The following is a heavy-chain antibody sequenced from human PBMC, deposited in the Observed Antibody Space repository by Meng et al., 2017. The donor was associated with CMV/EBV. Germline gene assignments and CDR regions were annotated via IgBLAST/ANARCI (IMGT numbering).Heavy chain of an antibody. V-gene: IGHV3-21*01. D-gene: IGHD3-16*01. Sequence: GGSLRLSCAASGFTFSSYSMNWVRQAPGKGLEWVSSISSSSSYIYYADSVKGRFTISRDNAKNSLYLQMNSMRAEDTAVYYCSKNGGWLIEHWGQGTLVTVSS. CDR2: ISSSSSYI. J-gene: IGHJ1*01. CDR1: GFTFSSYS. CDR3: SKNGGWLIEH.